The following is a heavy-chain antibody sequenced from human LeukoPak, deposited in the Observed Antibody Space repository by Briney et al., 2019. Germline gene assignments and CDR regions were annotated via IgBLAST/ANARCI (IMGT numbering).Heavy chain of an antibody. CDR1: GFSFSSYG. D-gene: IGHD4-23*01. CDR3: ARAVRGGYVDY. J-gene: IGHJ4*02. CDR2: ISFDGSYK. Sequence: GGSLRLSCAASGFSFSSYGMHWVRQAPGKGLEWVGVISFDGSYKYYADSVKGRFTISRDNSKNTLYLQMNSLRAEDTAVYYCARAVRGGYVDYWGQGTLVTVSS. V-gene: IGHV3-30*03.